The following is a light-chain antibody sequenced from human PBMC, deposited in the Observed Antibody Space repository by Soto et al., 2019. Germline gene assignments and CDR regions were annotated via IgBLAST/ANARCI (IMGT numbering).Light chain of an antibody. CDR3: AAWDDSLHVI. J-gene: IGLJ2*01. V-gene: IGLV1-44*01. CDR2: NDN. CDR1: SSNIGSRT. Sequence: QSALTQPPAASATPGQRVTISCSGSSSNIGSRTVHWYQQLPGSAPKLLVYNDNQRPSGVPDRFSGSKSGTSASLAISGLQSEDEADYYCAAWDDSLHVIFGGGTKLTVL.